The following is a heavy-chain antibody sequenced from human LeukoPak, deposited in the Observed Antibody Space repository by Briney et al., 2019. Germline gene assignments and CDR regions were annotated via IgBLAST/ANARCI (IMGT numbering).Heavy chain of an antibody. CDR1: GFPFSDYY. D-gene: IGHD1-26*01. V-gene: IGHV3-11*04. Sequence: PGGSLTLSCAASGFPFSDYYMSWIRQAPGKGVEWLSYISSSGSHIYYTHSEKGRFTISRDNAKNSLYLQMNSLRAEDTAVYYCARIFWDSREWELPGYFFDYWGQGTLVTVSS. CDR2: ISSSGSHI. CDR3: ARIFWDSREWELPGYFFDY. J-gene: IGHJ4*02.